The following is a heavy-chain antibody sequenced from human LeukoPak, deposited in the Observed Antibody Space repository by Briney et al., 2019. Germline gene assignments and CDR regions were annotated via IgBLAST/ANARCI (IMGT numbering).Heavy chain of an antibody. Sequence: GESLKISCKGSGYTFSNHWIGWVRELPGKGLEWMGIIFPADSDTRYSPSFQGQVTISADKSINTAYLQWSSLEASDTAMYYCARHWDSNGYYYNFDYWGQGTLVTVSS. D-gene: IGHD3-22*01. CDR3: ARHWDSNGYYYNFDY. V-gene: IGHV5-51*01. CDR2: IFPADSDT. CDR1: GYTFSNHW. J-gene: IGHJ4*02.